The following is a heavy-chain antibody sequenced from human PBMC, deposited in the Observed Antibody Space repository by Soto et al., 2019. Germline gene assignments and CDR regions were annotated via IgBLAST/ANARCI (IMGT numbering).Heavy chain of an antibody. CDR3: ARGVLYYYDSSGYPHWFDP. D-gene: IGHD3-22*01. CDR1: GFTFRGYE. CDR2: ISSSGSII. Sequence: PGESLRLSCAASGFTFRGYEMNWVRQAPGKGLEWVSYISSSGSIIYYADSVKGRFTISRDNAKNSLHLQMNSLRAEDTAVYYCARGVLYYYDSSGYPHWFDPWGQGTLVTVSS. J-gene: IGHJ5*02. V-gene: IGHV3-48*03.